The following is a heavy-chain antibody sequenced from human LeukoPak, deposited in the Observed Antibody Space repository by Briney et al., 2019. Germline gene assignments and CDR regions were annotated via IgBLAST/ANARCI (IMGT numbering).Heavy chain of an antibody. CDR3: VRGPHIAATSY. V-gene: IGHV3-7*03. J-gene: IGHJ4*02. Sequence: GRSLRLSCVASGFSFNNYRMTWVRQAPGKGLEWVANIKQDGSEKQYVDSVKGRFAISRDNAKKSLYLQINTLRAEDTAVYYCVRGPHIAATSYWGQGTLVTVSS. CDR1: GFSFNNYR. D-gene: IGHD6-25*01. CDR2: IKQDGSEK.